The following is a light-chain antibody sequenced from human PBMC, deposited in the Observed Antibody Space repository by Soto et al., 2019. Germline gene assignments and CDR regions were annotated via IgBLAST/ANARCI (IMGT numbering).Light chain of an antibody. CDR3: QQYNSYPVT. J-gene: IGKJ4*01. CDR1: QSISSW. V-gene: IGKV1-5*01. CDR2: DAS. Sequence: DIQMTQSPSTLSASVGDRVTITCRASQSISSWLAWYQQRPGRAPEVLIYDASSLESGVPSRFSGSGSGTEFTLTISSLQPDDFATYYCQQYNSYPVTFGGGTKVAIK.